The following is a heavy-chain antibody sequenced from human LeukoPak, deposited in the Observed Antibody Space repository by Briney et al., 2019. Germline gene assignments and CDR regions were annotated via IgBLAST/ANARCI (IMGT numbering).Heavy chain of an antibody. J-gene: IGHJ4*02. D-gene: IGHD3-10*01. V-gene: IGHV3-21*01. CDR1: GFTFSGYS. CDR2: FGTRSTSV. Sequence: GGSLRLSCTASGFTFSGYSMNWIRQAPGKGLEWVSSFGTRSTSVYHAGSVKGRFAISRDNAKNSLYLQMNSLRTEDSALYYCVVDLSGSADYWGQGTLVTVSS. CDR3: VVDLSGSADY.